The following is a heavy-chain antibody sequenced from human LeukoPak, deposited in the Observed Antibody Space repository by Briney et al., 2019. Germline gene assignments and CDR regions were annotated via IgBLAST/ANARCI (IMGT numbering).Heavy chain of an antibody. Sequence: PGGSLRLSCAASGFTFSSYAMSWVRQAPGKGLEWVSTISAGGGSTYYADSVKGRFTISRDNSKNTLYLQMNSLRAEDTAIYYCAKDICSSTSCYRRGFDYWGQGTLVTVSS. J-gene: IGHJ4*02. CDR3: AKDICSSTSCYRRGFDY. V-gene: IGHV3-23*01. D-gene: IGHD2-2*01. CDR1: GFTFSSYA. CDR2: ISAGGGST.